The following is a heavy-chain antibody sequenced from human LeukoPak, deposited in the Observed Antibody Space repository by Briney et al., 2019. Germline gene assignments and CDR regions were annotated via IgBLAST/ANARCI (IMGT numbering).Heavy chain of an antibody. Sequence: GGSLRLSCAASGFTFSSYGMHWVRQAPGKGLEWVAFIRYDGSNKYYADSVKGRFTISRDNSKNTLYLQMNSLRAEDTAVYYCAKDLGDGYTYYFDYWGQGTLVTVSS. D-gene: IGHD5-24*01. J-gene: IGHJ4*02. CDR1: GFTFSSYG. CDR2: IRYDGSNK. V-gene: IGHV3-30*02. CDR3: AKDLGDGYTYYFDY.